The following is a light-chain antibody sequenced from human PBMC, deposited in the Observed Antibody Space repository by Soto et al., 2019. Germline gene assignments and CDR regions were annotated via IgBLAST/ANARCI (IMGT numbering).Light chain of an antibody. J-gene: IGKJ2*01. V-gene: IGKV3-20*01. Sequence: ELVFTQSPGTLSLSPGEGATLSCRASQSVSTTYLAWYQQKPGQAPRLLIYGASNRATGIPDRFSGSGSGTDFTLTVSRLEPEDFAVYFCQQYGRSPPFTFGQGTKVDIK. CDR2: GAS. CDR3: QQYGRSPPFT. CDR1: QSVSTTY.